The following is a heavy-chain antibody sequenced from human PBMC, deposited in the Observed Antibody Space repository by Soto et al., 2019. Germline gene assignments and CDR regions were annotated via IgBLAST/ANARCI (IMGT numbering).Heavy chain of an antibody. CDR1: GFTFSSYA. Sequence: EVQVLESGGGLGQPGGSLRLSCAASGFTFSSYAMSWVRQAPGKVLEWVSAISGGGVATNYADSVKGRFTISRDNSMNTLYLQMNSLRAEDTAVYYCAKGRESSGSYRPFDYWGQGTLVTVSS. V-gene: IGHV3-23*01. D-gene: IGHD3-22*01. CDR2: ISGGGVAT. J-gene: IGHJ4*02. CDR3: AKGRESSGSYRPFDY.